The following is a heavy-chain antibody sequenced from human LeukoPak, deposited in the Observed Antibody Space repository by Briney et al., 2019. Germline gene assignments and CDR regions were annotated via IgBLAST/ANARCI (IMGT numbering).Heavy chain of an antibody. Sequence: SETLSLTCAVSGVSFDDYYWAWVRQTPGKGLEWIGEINHSGYTNDSPSLRSRVTLSIDTSRKQFSLNLRSVTVADAGTYYCTRMTAGHDYWGQGTLVTVSS. CDR1: GVSFDDYY. CDR2: INHSGYT. V-gene: IGHV4-34*01. J-gene: IGHJ4*02. D-gene: IGHD2-21*02. CDR3: TRMTAGHDY.